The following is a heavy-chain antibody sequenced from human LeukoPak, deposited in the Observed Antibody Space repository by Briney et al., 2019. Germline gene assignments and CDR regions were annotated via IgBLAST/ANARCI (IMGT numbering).Heavy chain of an antibody. V-gene: IGHV3-30*02. J-gene: IGHJ4*02. Sequence: PGGSLRLSCAASGFTFSSYGMHWVRQDPGKGLEWVAFIRYDGSNKYYADSVKGRFTISRDNSKNTLYLQMNSLRAEDTAVYYCAKGRSDYFDYWGQGPLVTVSS. CDR1: GFTFSSYG. CDR2: IRYDGSNK. CDR3: AKGRSDYFDY.